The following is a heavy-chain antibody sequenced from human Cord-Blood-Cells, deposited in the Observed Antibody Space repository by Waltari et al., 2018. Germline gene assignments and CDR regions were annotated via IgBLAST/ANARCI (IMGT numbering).Heavy chain of an antibody. V-gene: IGHV1-2*02. CDR2: INPNSGGT. CDR3: AREIKKWGFRLTYYFDY. Sequence: QVQLVQSGAEVKKPGASVKVSCKASGYTFTGYYMHWVRQAPGQGLEWMGWINPNSGGTNYAQKFQGRVTMTRDTSISTAYMELSRLRSDDTAVYYCAREIKKWGFRLTYYFDYWGQGTLVTVSS. CDR1: GYTFTGYY. D-gene: IGHD7-27*01. J-gene: IGHJ4*02.